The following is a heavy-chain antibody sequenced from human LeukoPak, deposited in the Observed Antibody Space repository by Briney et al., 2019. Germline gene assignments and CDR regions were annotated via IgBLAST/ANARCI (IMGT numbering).Heavy chain of an antibody. Sequence: GGSLRLSCAASGFIFSNDAMHWVRQAPGKGLEWVAFIWFDGSNKHYADSVKGRFTISRDNSEDTLYLQMNSLRAEDTAVYYCARDRPGTAMATGWFDPWGQGTLVTVSS. CDR1: GFIFSNDA. CDR3: ARDRPGTAMATGWFDP. V-gene: IGHV3-33*01. CDR2: IWFDGSNK. J-gene: IGHJ5*02. D-gene: IGHD5-18*01.